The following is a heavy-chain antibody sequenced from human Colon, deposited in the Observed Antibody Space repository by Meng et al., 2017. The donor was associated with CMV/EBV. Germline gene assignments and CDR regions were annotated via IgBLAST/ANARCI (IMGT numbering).Heavy chain of an antibody. CDR1: EFTFSRYT. CDR2: LSGNSYYI. D-gene: IGHD3-16*01. J-gene: IGHJ4*02. V-gene: IGHV3-21*01. Sequence: GESLKISCTASEFTFSRYTMNWVRQAPGKGLEWVSSLSGNSYYIYYADSVKGRFTISRDNARNSLYLQVDSLSDEDTGVYYCARGGSSPGPFYFDSWGQGTLVTVSS. CDR3: ARGGSSPGPFYFDS.